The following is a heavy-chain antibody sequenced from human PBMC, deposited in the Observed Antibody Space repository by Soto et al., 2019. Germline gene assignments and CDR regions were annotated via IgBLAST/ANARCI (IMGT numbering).Heavy chain of an antibody. J-gene: IGHJ3*02. CDR1: GGSIPTGVRY. Sequence: QVRLQEWGPGLVKPSQTLSLKWSVSGGSIPTGVRYWSWIRQLPWKGLQWIGDIYYSGNTYYNASLKRRVTISVEAAKNQVSLKLSSVTAADTAVYYCAQALVFTGGDGFDSWGQGRLVTVSS. CDR2: IYYSGNT. D-gene: IGHD1-1*01. CDR3: AQALVFTGGDGFDS. V-gene: IGHV4-31*04.